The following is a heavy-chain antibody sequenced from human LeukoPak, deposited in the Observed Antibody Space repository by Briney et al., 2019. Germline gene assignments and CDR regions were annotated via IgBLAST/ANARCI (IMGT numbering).Heavy chain of an antibody. Sequence: SVKVSCKASGGTFSSYAISWVRQAPGQGLEWMGGIIPIFGTANYAQKSQGRVTITADESTSTAYMELSSLRSEDTAVYYCARGGPVVVTAKLLGYWGQGTLVTVSS. CDR3: ARGGPVVVTAKLLGY. CDR2: IIPIFGTA. V-gene: IGHV1-69*13. D-gene: IGHD2-21*02. CDR1: GGTFSSYA. J-gene: IGHJ4*02.